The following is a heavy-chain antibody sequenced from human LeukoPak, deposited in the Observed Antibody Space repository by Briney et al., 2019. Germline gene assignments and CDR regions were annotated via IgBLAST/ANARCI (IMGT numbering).Heavy chain of an antibody. CDR2: LRPDGSDK. V-gene: IGHV3-7*02. J-gene: IGHJ4*02. Sequence: PGGSLRLSCTGSGFTFSDYWMTWACQAPGKGLEWAANLRPDGSDKYYVDSVKGRFTISRDNAKNSLYLQMNSLRAEDTAVYYCAVVVPAAFDYWGQGTLVTVSS. CDR3: AVVVPAAFDY. CDR1: GFTFSDYW. D-gene: IGHD2-2*01.